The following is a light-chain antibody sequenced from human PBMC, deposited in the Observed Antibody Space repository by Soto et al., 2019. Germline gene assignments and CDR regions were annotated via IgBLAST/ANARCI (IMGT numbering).Light chain of an antibody. CDR3: QSYDSSIVV. J-gene: IGLJ2*01. Sequence: FMLTQPHSVSESPGKTVTISCTRSSGSIDSNFVQWYQQRPGSAPTTVIYEDHQRPSGVPDRFSGSIDSSSNSASLTISGLKTEDEADYYCQSYDSSIVVFGGGTKVTVL. CDR2: EDH. V-gene: IGLV6-57*03. CDR1: SGSIDSNF.